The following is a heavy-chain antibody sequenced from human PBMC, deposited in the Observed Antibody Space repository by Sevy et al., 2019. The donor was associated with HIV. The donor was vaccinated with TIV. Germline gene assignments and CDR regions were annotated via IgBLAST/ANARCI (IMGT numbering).Heavy chain of an antibody. CDR2: IHSDDTT. V-gene: IGHV3-66*01. J-gene: IGHJ4*02. CDR1: GFTVNSNY. CDR3: ARGKSGYGYALNY. D-gene: IGHD5-18*01. Sequence: GSLRLSCAASGFTVNSNYMTWVRQAPGKGLEGVSVIHSDDTTYHADSVKDRFTISRDNFKNTLYLHMSSLRAEDTAVYYCARGKSGYGYALNYWGQGTLSPSPQ.